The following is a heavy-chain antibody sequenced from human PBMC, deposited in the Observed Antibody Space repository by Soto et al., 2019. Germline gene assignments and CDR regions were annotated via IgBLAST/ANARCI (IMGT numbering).Heavy chain of an antibody. CDR3: ARWWNDEEWVETMDV. Sequence: QVQLVESGGAVVQPGRSLRLACETSGFIFSDYGMHWVRQAPGKGLEWVAVIYYDGSNEHYPDSVRGRFTISRDNSKNILYLQMNSLRAEDTAIYYCARWWNDEEWVETMDVWGQGTTVTVSS. CDR2: IYYDGSNE. J-gene: IGHJ6*01. V-gene: IGHV3-33*01. D-gene: IGHD1-1*01. CDR1: GFIFSDYG.